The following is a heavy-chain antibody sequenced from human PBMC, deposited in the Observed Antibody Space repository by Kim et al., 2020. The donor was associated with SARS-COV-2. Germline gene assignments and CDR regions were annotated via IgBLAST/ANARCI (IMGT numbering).Heavy chain of an antibody. CDR2: ISSSSSYI. J-gene: IGHJ5*02. D-gene: IGHD3-22*01. CDR3: ARDFPTNYYDSSGLQNWFDP. Sequence: GGSLRLSCAASGFTFSSYSMNWVRQAPGKGLEWVSSISSSSSYIYYADSVKGRFTISRDNAKNSLYLQMNSLRAEDTAVYYCARDFPTNYYDSSGLQNWFDPWGQGTLVTVSS. CDR1: GFTFSSYS. V-gene: IGHV3-21*01.